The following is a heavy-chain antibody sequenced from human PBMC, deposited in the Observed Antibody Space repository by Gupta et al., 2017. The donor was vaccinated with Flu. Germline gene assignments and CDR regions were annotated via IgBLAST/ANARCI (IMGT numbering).Heavy chain of an antibody. J-gene: IGHJ5*02. Sequence: HWVRKAPGKGLVWVSRIKSDESSASYADSVKGRFTISRDNAKNTLYLQMNSLRAEDTAVYYCARDGAGDCSGGSCYSWFDPWGQGTLVTVSS. CDR2: IKSDESSA. D-gene: IGHD2-15*01. V-gene: IGHV3-74*01. CDR3: ARDGAGDCSGGSCYSWFDP.